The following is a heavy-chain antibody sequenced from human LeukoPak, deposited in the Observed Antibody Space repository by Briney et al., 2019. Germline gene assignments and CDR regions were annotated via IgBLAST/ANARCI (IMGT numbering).Heavy chain of an antibody. CDR2: IRYDGSNK. D-gene: IGHD3-3*01. CDR1: GFTFSSYG. Sequence: GGSLRLSCAASGFTFSSYGMHWVRQAPGKGLEWVAFIRYDGSNKYYADSVKGRFTISRDNSKNTLYLQMNSLRAEDTAVYYCAKDFPAIFGVGNWFDPWGQGTLVTVSS. V-gene: IGHV3-30*02. J-gene: IGHJ5*02. CDR3: AKDFPAIFGVGNWFDP.